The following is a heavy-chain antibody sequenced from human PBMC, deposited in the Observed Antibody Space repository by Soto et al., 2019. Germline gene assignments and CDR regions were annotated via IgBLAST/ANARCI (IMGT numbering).Heavy chain of an antibody. CDR3: ARADDFSDRFDY. D-gene: IGHD4-17*01. J-gene: IGHJ4*02. Sequence: SETLSLTCPVSGGSISSYYWSWIRQPAGKGLEWIGRIYTSGSTNYNPSLKSRVTMSVDTSQNQFSLKLSSLTAADTAVYFCARADDFSDRFDYWGQGALVTVSS. CDR2: IYTSGST. CDR1: GGSISSYY. V-gene: IGHV4-4*07.